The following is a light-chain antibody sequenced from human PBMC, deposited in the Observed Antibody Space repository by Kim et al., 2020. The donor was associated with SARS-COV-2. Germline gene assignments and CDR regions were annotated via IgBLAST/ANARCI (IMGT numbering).Light chain of an antibody. CDR2: QAS. Sequence: GNRVTITCRASQRVDSWLAWYQQKPGKAPKLLIYQASKLASGVPSRFSGSGSGTDFTLTISNLQPDDSAIYYCKQYETYWTFGPGTKVDIK. CDR1: QRVDSW. V-gene: IGKV1-5*03. CDR3: KQYETYWT. J-gene: IGKJ1*01.